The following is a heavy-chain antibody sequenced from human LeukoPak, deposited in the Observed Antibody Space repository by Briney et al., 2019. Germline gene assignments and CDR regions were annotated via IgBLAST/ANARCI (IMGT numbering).Heavy chain of an antibody. CDR2: IYTSGST. D-gene: IGHD5-18*01. CDR3: AREGLYSYQDY. CDR1: GGSISSGSYY. V-gene: IGHV4-61*02. Sequence: PSETLSLTCTVSGGSISSGSYYWSWIRQPAGKGLEWIGRIYTSGSTNYNPSLKRRVTISVDTSKNQFSLKLSSVTAADAAVYYCAREGLYSYQDYWGQGTLVTVSS. J-gene: IGHJ4*02.